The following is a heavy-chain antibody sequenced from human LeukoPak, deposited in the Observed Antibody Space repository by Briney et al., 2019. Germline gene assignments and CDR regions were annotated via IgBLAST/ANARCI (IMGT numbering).Heavy chain of an antibody. J-gene: IGHJ4*02. CDR3: ARGDYGGTLFSY. CDR2: IYYSGNS. V-gene: IGHV4-39*01. CDR1: GGSISSNSYC. Sequence: SETLSLTCTVSGGSISSNSYCWGWIRQPPGKGLEWIGSIYYSGNSYYNPSLKSRVTISVDTSKNQFSLKLSSVTAADTAVYYCARGDYGGTLFSYWGQGTLVTVSS. D-gene: IGHD4-23*01.